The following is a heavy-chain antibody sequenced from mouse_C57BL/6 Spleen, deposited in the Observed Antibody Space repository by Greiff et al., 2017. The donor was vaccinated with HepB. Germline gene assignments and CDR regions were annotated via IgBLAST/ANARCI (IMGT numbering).Heavy chain of an antibody. V-gene: IGHV5-16*01. J-gene: IGHJ4*01. CDR1: GFTFSDYY. D-gene: IGHD4-1*01. Sequence: EVQLVESEGGLVQPGSSMKLSCTASGFTFSDYYMAWVRQVPEKGLEWVANINYDGSSTYYLDSLKSRFIISRDNAKNILYLQMSSLKSEDTATYYWARQYWDGEDYYAMDYWGQGTSVTVSS. CDR2: INYDGSST. CDR3: ARQYWDGEDYYAMDY.